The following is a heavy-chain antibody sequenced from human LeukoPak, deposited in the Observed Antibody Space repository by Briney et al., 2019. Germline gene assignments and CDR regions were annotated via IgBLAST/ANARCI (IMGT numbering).Heavy chain of an antibody. CDR3: ASPPSGYDFSYYFDY. Sequence: GGSLRLSCAASGFTFSSYAMSWVRQAPGKGLEWVSAISGSGGSTYYADSVKGRFTISRDNSKNTLYLQMNSLRAEDTAVYYCASPPSGYDFSYYFDYWGQGTLVTVSS. CDR1: GFTFSSYA. J-gene: IGHJ4*02. V-gene: IGHV3-23*01. D-gene: IGHD5-12*01. CDR2: ISGSGGST.